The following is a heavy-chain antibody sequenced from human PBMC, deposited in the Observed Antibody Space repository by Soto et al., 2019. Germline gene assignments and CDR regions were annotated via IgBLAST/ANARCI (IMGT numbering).Heavy chain of an antibody. CDR2: ISGSGGST. CDR1: GFTFSSYA. D-gene: IGHD4-4*01. V-gene: IGHV3-23*01. Sequence: GGSLRLSCAASGFTFSSYAMSWVRQAPGKWLEWVSAISGSGGSTYYADSVKGRFTISRDNSKNTLYLQMNSLRAEDTAVYYCASDYSNYGGVYYYYGMDVWGQGXTVTVS. J-gene: IGHJ6*02. CDR3: ASDYSNYGGVYYYYGMDV.